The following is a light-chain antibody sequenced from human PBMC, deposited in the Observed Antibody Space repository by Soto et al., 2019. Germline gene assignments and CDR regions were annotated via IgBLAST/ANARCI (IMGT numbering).Light chain of an antibody. CDR1: QSVFSSSTNKNY. V-gene: IGKV4-1*01. CDR3: QQYHSDPIP. CDR2: WAS. J-gene: IGKJ5*01. Sequence: DLVMTPSPDSLAVSLGERATINCKSSQSVFSSSTNKNYLAWFQQKPGQPPKLLIYWASTRKSGVPDRFSGSGSGTDFPLTITSLQAEDVAVYYCQQYHSDPIPFGQGTRLEIK.